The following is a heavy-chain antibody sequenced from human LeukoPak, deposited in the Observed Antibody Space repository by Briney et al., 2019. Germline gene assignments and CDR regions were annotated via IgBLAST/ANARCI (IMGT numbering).Heavy chain of an antibody. CDR2: ISASGSNP. J-gene: IGHJ3*02. Sequence: GGSLRLSCAASGFAFGSYGMSWVRQAPGKGLEWVAAISASGSNPHYSDSVKGRFLISRDNTENTVYLQMKSLRAEDTAVYYCAKDISGWYGSFAFDIWGQGTMVTVSS. CDR1: GFAFGSYG. V-gene: IGHV3-23*01. CDR3: AKDISGWYGSFAFDI. D-gene: IGHD6-19*01.